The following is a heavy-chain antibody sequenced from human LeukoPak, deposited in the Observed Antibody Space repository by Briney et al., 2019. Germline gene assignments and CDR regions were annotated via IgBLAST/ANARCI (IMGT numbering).Heavy chain of an antibody. CDR1: GGSFSGYY. V-gene: IGHV4-34*01. CDR3: AAEPAITMVRGDFDY. J-gene: IGHJ4*02. CDR2: INHSGST. Sequence: KPSETLSLTCAVYGGSFSGYYWSWIRQPPGKGLEWIGEINHSGSTNYNPSLKGRLTISVDTSKNQFSLKLSSVTAADTAVYYCAAEPAITMVRGDFDYWGQGTLVTVSS. D-gene: IGHD3-10*01.